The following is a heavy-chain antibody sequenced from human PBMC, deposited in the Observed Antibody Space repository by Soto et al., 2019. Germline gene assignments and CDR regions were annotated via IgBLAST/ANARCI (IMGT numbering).Heavy chain of an antibody. J-gene: IGHJ6*03. Sequence: EVQLVESGGGLVQPGGSLRLSCAASGFTVSSNYMSWVRQAPGKGLEWVSVIYSGGSTYYADSVKGRFTISRDNSKNTLYLQMNSLRAEDTAVYYCASPPMPFRVRGAVYYMGVWGKGTTVTVSS. V-gene: IGHV3-66*01. CDR3: ASPPMPFRVRGAVYYMGV. D-gene: IGHD3-10*01. CDR1: GFTVSSNY. CDR2: IYSGGST.